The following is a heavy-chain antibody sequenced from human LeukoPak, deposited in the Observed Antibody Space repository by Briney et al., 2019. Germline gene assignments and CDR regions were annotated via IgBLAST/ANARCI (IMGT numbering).Heavy chain of an antibody. CDR2: ISSSINYI. V-gene: IGHV3-21*01. CDR1: GFTFSSYT. D-gene: IGHD1-14*01. CDR3: ARSRTSSPYDKNLNF. J-gene: IGHJ4*02. Sequence: TSGGSLRLSCAASGFTFSSYTMSWVCEAPGKGLEWVSSISSSINYIYHADSVKGRFTISRDDAQNSVYLQMNSLRDEDTAVYYCARSRTSSPYDKNLNFWGQGTLVIVSS.